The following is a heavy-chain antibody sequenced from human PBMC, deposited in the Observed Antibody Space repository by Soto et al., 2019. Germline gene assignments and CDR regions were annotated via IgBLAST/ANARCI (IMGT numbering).Heavy chain of an antibody. CDR3: ARGPSRGVVVVAANI. D-gene: IGHD2-15*01. J-gene: IGHJ3*02. CDR1: GDSISSSSYY. CDR2: IYHGGST. Sequence: SETLSLTCAVSGDSISSSSYYWGWIRQPPGKGLEWIGSIYHGGSTFYNPSLKSRITISVDTSKNQFSLKLNSVTAADTAVYYCARGPSRGVVVVAANIWGQGTMVTVSS. V-gene: IGHV4-39*01.